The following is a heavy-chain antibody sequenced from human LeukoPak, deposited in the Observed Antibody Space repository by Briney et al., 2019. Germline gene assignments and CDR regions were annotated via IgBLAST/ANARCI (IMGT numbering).Heavy chain of an antibody. J-gene: IGHJ4*02. CDR3: ATQILLCHYY. CDR1: GGSISSYY. V-gene: IGHV4-59*08. D-gene: IGHD2/OR15-2a*01. Sequence: PSETLSLTCTVSGGSISSYYWSWIRQPPGKGLEWIGYIYYSGYTNYNPSLKSRVTISVDTSKNQFSLKLSSVTAEDTAVYYCATQILLCHYYWGQGTLVTVSS. CDR2: IYYSGYT.